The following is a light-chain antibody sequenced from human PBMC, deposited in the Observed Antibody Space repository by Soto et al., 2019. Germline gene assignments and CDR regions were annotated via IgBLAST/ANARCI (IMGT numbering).Light chain of an antibody. CDR1: QSVDFN. Sequence: EVVMTQSPATLSVSPGERATLSCRSSQSVDFNLAWYQQKPGQAPRLLIYDASTRATATPARFSGSGSGTEFTLNISSLQSEDFEVYYCQQYNNWVSFGGGTKVEIK. J-gene: IGKJ4*01. V-gene: IGKV3-15*01. CDR2: DAS. CDR3: QQYNNWVS.